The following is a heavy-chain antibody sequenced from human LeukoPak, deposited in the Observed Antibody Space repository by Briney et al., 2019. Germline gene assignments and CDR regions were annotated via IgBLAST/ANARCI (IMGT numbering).Heavy chain of an antibody. D-gene: IGHD2-15*01. CDR1: GFTLSSYW. J-gene: IGHJ6*03. CDR2: ISSTGGTT. V-gene: IGHV3-23*01. CDR3: AKNGDRGAYCTGGTCYPYFYYYMDV. Sequence: TGGSLRLSCAASGFTLSSYWMHWVRQAPRKGLVWVSSISSTGGTTYYADSVKGRFTISRDNSKNTLYLQMNSLIAEDTAIYYCAKNGDRGAYCTGGTCYPYFYYYMDVWGKGTTVTI.